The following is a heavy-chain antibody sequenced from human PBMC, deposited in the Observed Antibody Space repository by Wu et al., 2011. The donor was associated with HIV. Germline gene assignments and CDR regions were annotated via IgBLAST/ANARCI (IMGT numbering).Heavy chain of an antibody. Sequence: QVQLVQSGAEVKKPGASVKVSCKASGYTFSDYYMHWVRQAPGQGLEWMGWINPNSGGTDFAPKFQGRLTLTRDASISTAYMELSGLRSDDTAVYYCARDFRTLVMVAATAKSWFDPWGQGTLVTVSS. CDR2: INPNSGGT. J-gene: IGHJ5*02. D-gene: IGHD2-8*01. CDR3: ARDFRTLVMVAATAKSWFDP. V-gene: IGHV1-2*02. CDR1: GYTFSDYY.